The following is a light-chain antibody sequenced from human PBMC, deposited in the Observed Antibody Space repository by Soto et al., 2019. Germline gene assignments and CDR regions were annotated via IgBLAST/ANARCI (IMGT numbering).Light chain of an antibody. J-gene: IGKJ4*01. V-gene: IGKV4-1*01. CDR3: QQYYDSPLT. CDR1: QSVLYSSNNKNY. Sequence: DIVMTQSPDSLAVSLGERATINCKSSQSVLYSSNNKNYLTWYQQKPGQPPKLLISWASTRESGVPERFSGSGSVTDFTLTISSLQAEDVAVYYCQQYYDSPLTFGGGTKVEIK. CDR2: WAS.